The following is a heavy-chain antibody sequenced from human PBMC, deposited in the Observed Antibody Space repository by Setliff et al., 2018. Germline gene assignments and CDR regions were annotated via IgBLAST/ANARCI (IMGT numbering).Heavy chain of an antibody. CDR2: IYSVDRST. Sequence: GGSLRLSCARSGFAFSSYAMSWVRQAPGKGLEWVSTIYSVDRSTFYTDSVKGRVTTSRDSSKNTVYLQMNSLIAEDTAVYYCAKPQVELRWGFESWGQGTLVTV. J-gene: IGHJ4*02. D-gene: IGHD1-7*01. CDR1: GFAFSSYA. CDR3: AKPQVELRWGFES. V-gene: IGHV3-23*03.